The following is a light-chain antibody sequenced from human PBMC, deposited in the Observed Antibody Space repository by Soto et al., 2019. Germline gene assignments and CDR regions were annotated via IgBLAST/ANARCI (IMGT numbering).Light chain of an antibody. CDR2: LGS. V-gene: IGKV2-28*01. CDR1: QSLLHSNGYNY. CDR3: MQALQAPLT. Sequence: DIVVTQSPLSLPVTPGEPASISCRSSQSLLHSNGYNYLDWYLQKPGQSPQLLIYLGSNRASGVPDRFSGSGSGTDFTLKISRVEDEDVGIYYCMQALQAPLTLGQGTKVDIK. J-gene: IGKJ1*01.